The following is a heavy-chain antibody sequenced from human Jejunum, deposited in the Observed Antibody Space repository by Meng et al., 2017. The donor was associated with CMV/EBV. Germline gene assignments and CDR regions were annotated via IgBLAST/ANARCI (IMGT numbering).Heavy chain of an antibody. CDR3: ARTGCSSSSCYDY. J-gene: IGHJ4*02. D-gene: IGHD2-2*01. CDR1: GYSFTTYA. CDR2: INAGNGNT. Sequence: QRLLVPAGAEVKKPGAPVKVSCKASGYSFTTYAMHWVRQAPGQRLEWMGWINAGNGNTKYSEKFQSRVTITRDTAASTAYMELSSLRSEDTAVYYCARTGCSSSSCYDYWGQGTLVTVSS. V-gene: IGHV1-3*01.